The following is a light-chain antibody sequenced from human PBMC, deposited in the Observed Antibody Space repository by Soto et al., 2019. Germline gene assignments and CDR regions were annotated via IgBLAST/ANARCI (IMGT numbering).Light chain of an antibody. J-gene: IGLJ1*01. V-gene: IGLV2-14*03. CDR2: DVN. CDR1: SSDVGGYDY. Sequence: QSALTQPASMSGSPGQSIAISCTGTSSDVGGYDYVSWYQQLPGKAPKLMIYDVNNRPSGASNRFSGSKSGNTASLTISGLQADYVVDYYCSSYTIISTHVFGTGTKVTVL. CDR3: SSYTIISTHV.